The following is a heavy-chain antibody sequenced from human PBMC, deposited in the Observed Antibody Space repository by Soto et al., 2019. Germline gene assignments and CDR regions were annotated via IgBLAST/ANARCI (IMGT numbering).Heavy chain of an antibody. CDR3: ARRRGSGSYPRAFDI. D-gene: IGHD3-10*01. J-gene: IGHJ3*02. CDR1: GYSFTSYW. V-gene: IGHV5-10-1*01. Sequence: HGESLKISCKGSGYSFTSYWISWVRQMPGKGLEWMGRIDPSDSYTNYSPSFQGHVTISADKSISTAYLQWSSLKASDTAMYYCARRRGSGSYPRAFDIWGQGTMVTVSS. CDR2: IDPSDSYT.